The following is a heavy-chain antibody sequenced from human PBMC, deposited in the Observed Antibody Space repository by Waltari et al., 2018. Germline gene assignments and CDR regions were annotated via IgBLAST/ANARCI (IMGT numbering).Heavy chain of an antibody. CDR1: GGSINSSSYY. D-gene: IGHD4-4*01. CDR2: IYYSAST. Sequence: QLQLQESGPGLVKPSETLSLTCTVPGGSINSSSYYWGWIRQHPGQGLGVIWIIYYSASTYYNPSPKTRVTIFVDTSKNQFSSKLSSVNAADTAVYSCAWGTTANYYYYYMDVWGKGTTVTVSS. V-gene: IGHV4-39*07. CDR3: AWGTTANYYYYYMDV. J-gene: IGHJ6*03.